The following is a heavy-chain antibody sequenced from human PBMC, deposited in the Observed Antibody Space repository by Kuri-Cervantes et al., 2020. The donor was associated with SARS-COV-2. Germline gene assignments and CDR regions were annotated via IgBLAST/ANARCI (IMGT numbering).Heavy chain of an antibody. D-gene: IGHD3-10*01. V-gene: IGHV4-59*08. J-gene: IGHJ4*02. CDR3: ARHFYGSGTYYNEGFVDY. CDR2: TYYTGST. Sequence: SETLSLTCTVSGDSISSYYWSWIRQPPGKGLEWIGYTYYTGSTNYNPSLKSRATISRDTSKNQFSLKLSSVTAADTAVYYCARHFYGSGTYYNEGFVDYWGQGTLVTVSS. CDR1: GDSISSYY.